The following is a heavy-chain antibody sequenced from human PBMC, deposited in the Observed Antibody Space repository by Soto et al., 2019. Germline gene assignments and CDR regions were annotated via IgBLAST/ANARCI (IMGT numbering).Heavy chain of an antibody. D-gene: IGHD3-10*01. J-gene: IGHJ4*02. CDR3: ARDSYGSGTPPGPFDH. Sequence: PGGSLRLSCAASGFTFSDYYMNWIRQAPGKGLEWVSYISNSGSPRYYADSVKGRFTITRDNAKNSLYLQMNSLRVEDTAVYYCARDSYGSGTPPGPFDHWGQGTLVTAPQ. CDR1: GFTFSDYY. V-gene: IGHV3-11*01. CDR2: ISNSGSPR.